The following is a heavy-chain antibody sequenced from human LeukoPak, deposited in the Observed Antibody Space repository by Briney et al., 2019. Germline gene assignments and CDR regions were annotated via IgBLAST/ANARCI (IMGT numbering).Heavy chain of an antibody. V-gene: IGHV3-30*02. CDR2: IRYDGSNK. Sequence: GGSLRLSCAASGFTFSSYSMNWVRQAPGKGLEWVAFIRYDGSNKYYADSVKGRFTISRDNSKNTLYLQMNSLRAEDTAVYYCAKDRPPYYYDSSGYYWGGYFDYWGQGTLVTVSS. D-gene: IGHD3-22*01. J-gene: IGHJ4*02. CDR1: GFTFSSYS. CDR3: AKDRPPYYYDSSGYYWGGYFDY.